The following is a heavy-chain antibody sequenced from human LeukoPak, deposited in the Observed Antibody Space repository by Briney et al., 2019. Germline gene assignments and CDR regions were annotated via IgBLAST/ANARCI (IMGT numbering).Heavy chain of an antibody. Sequence: PSETLSLTCTVSGGSISSSSYYWGWIRQPPGKGLEWIGSIYYSGSTYYNPSLKSRVTISVDTSKNQFSLKLSSVTAADTAVYYCARRGVGATSVFDYWGQGTLVTVSS. D-gene: IGHD1-26*01. V-gene: IGHV4-39*01. J-gene: IGHJ4*02. CDR1: GGSISSSSYY. CDR3: ARRGVGATSVFDY. CDR2: IYYSGST.